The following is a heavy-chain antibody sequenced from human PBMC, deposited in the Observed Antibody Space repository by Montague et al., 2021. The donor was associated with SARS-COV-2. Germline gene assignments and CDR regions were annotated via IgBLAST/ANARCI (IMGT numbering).Heavy chain of an antibody. CDR3: ARIRATVVIYDY. Sequence: PALVKPTQTLTLTCTFSGFSLSTSGMCVSWIRQPPGKALEWLARIDWDDDKYYSTSLKTRLTISKDTSKNQVVLTMTSMDPVDTATYYCARIRATVVIYDYWGQGTLVTVSS. CDR1: GFSLSTSGMC. J-gene: IGHJ4*02. CDR2: IDWDDDK. D-gene: IGHD4-23*01. V-gene: IGHV2-70*11.